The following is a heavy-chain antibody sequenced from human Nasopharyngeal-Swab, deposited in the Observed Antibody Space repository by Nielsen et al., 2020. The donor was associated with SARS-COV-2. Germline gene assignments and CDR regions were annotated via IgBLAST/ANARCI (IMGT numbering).Heavy chain of an antibody. CDR2: IRSKGNNYAT. D-gene: IGHD2-21*02. CDR3: TRCGGGCYSGRDY. CDR1: GFTFSDSA. V-gene: IGHV3-73*01. J-gene: IGHJ4*02. Sequence: GESLKISCASSGFTFSDSAIHWVGQASGKGLEWVGRIRSKGNNYATAYAASVKGRFIIFRDDPTNTAYLQMNSLKTEDTAVYYCTRCGGGCYSGRDYWGQGTLVTVSS.